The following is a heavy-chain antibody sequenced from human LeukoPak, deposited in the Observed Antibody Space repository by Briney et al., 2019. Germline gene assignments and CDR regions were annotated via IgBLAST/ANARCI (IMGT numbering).Heavy chain of an antibody. CDR2: ISYDGSNK. D-gene: IGHD3-10*01. J-gene: IGHJ5*02. CDR3: ARDRVTMVRGVLDP. CDR1: GFTFSSYA. V-gene: IGHV3-30*04. Sequence: PGRSLGLSCAASGFTFSSYAMHWVRQAPGKGLEWVAVISYDGSNKYYADSVKGRFTISRDNSKSTLYLQMNSLRAEDTAVYYCARDRVTMVRGVLDPWGQGTLVTVSS.